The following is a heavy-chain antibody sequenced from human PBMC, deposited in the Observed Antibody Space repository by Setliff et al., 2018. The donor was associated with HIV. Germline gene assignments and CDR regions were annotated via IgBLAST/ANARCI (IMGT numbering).Heavy chain of an antibody. V-gene: IGHV3-7*03. D-gene: IGHD2-8*01. CDR3: AALSVRTNPVYGVISTRFDP. J-gene: IGHJ5*02. CDR1: GFVLSDFW. Sequence: LRLSCAASGFVLSDFWMSWARQAPGKGLEWVANINDDGNKKYYVGSVRGRFTISRDNAKNSLFLQMNSLRADDTAVYYCAALSVRTNPVYGVISTRFDPWGQGSLVTVSS. CDR2: INDDGNKK.